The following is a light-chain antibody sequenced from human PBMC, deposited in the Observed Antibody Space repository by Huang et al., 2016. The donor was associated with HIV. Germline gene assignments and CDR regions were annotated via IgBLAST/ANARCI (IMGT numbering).Light chain of an antibody. J-gene: IGKJ1*01. CDR2: GTS. Sequence: VSSTFLGWYQQKSGQAPRLLIQGTSTRAPGIPDRFRGSGSGTGFTLTISRLESEDFAVYYCQHYGTSSWTFGQGTKIEIK. CDR3: QHYGTSSWT. V-gene: IGKV3-20*01. CDR1: VSSTF.